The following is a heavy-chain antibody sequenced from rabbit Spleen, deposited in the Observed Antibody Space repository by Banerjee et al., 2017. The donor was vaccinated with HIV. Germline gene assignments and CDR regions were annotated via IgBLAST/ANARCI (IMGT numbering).Heavy chain of an antibody. D-gene: IGHD3-1*01. Sequence: EQLVESGGGLVQPGGSLKLSCKASGFDFSSYGVSWVRQAPGKGLEWIGCIYTGDNNIWYASWAKGRFTISKTSSTTVDLKVTSLTVADTATYFCARPGYEGYGLNLWGQGTLVTVS. CDR2: IYTGDNNI. J-gene: IGHJ4*01. CDR3: ARPGYEGYGLNL. V-gene: IGHV1S21*01. CDR1: GFDFSSYG.